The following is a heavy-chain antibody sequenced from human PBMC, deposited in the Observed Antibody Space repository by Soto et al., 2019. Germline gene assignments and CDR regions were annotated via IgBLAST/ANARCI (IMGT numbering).Heavy chain of an antibody. CDR1: GFTFSSYA. V-gene: IGHV3-30-3*01. J-gene: IGHJ6*02. D-gene: IGHD1-1*01. CDR3: AREVPAPIDYYYGMDV. CDR2: ISYDGSNK. Sequence: QVQLVESGGGVVQPGRSLRLSCAASGFTFSSYAMHRVRQAPGKGLEWVAIISYDGSNKYYADSVKGRFTISRDNSKNTLYLQMNSLRAEDTAVYYCAREVPAPIDYYYGMDVWGQGTTVTVSS.